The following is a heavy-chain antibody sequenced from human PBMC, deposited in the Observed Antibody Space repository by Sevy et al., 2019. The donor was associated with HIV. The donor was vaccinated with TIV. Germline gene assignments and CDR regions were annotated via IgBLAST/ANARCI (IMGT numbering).Heavy chain of an antibody. CDR1: GLTFTYAW. V-gene: IGHV3-15*01. CDR2: IKSKVDGGTT. J-gene: IGHJ6*02. Sequence: GGSLRLSCAVSGLTFTYAWMSWVRQAPGKGLEWVGRIKSKVDGGTTDYGAPVKGRFTISRDDSKNTLYLPMNSLKTEDTAVYYCATDPIIVLMVTDGMDVWGQGTTVTVSS. CDR3: ATDPIIVLMVTDGMDV. D-gene: IGHD2-8*01.